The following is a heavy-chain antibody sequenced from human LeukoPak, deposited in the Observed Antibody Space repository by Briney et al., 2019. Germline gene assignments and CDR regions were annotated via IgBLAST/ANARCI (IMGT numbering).Heavy chain of an antibody. D-gene: IGHD1-26*01. Sequence: GGSLRLSCAASGFTFSSYWMSWVRQAPGKGLEWVANIKQDGSEKYYVDSVKSRFTISRDNAKNSLYLQMNSLRAEDTAVYYCARDFGGSYSEFDYWGQGTLVTVSS. CDR1: GFTFSSYW. J-gene: IGHJ4*02. CDR2: IKQDGSEK. CDR3: ARDFGGSYSEFDY. V-gene: IGHV3-7*01.